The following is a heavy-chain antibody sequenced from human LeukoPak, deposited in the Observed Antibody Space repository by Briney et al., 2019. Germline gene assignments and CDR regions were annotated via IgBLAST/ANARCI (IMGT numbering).Heavy chain of an antibody. Sequence: SQTLSLTCTVSGGSIRSGSYYWSWIRHPAGKGLEWIGPVSTSGNPNFNPSLKSRVTISVGTSKNQFSLKLNSVTAADTAVYYCARDGAYSGYEYDYWGQGTLVTVSS. J-gene: IGHJ4*02. CDR2: VSTSGNP. V-gene: IGHV4-61*02. CDR3: ARDGAYSGYEYDY. D-gene: IGHD5-12*01. CDR1: GGSIRSGSYY.